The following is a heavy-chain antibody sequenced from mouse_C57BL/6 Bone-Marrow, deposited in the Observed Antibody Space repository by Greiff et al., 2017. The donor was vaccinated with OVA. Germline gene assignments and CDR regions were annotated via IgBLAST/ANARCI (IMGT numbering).Heavy chain of an antibody. CDR2: INPSNGGT. CDR3: ARLRYSNYDFYYFDY. V-gene: IGHV1-53*01. D-gene: IGHD2-5*01. J-gene: IGHJ2*01. CDR1: GYTFTSYW. Sequence: QVQLQQPGAELVKPGASVKMSCKASGYTFTSYWITWVKQRPGQGLEWIGNINPSNGGTNYNEKFKSKATLTVDKSSSTAYMQLSSLTSEDSAVYYCARLRYSNYDFYYFDYWGQGTTLTVSS.